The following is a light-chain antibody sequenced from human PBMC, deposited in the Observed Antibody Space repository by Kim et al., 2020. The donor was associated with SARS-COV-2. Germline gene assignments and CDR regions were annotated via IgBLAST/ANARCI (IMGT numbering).Light chain of an antibody. CDR3: NSRDNSGDHVV. J-gene: IGLJ2*01. V-gene: IGLV3-19*01. Sequence: ALGQTVRITCQGDSLRPYYASWYQQKPGQAPILVIYGKNTRPSGIPDRFSGSSSGNTASLTVTGAQAVDEADYYCNSRDNSGDHVVFGGGTKVTVL. CDR1: SLRPYY. CDR2: GKN.